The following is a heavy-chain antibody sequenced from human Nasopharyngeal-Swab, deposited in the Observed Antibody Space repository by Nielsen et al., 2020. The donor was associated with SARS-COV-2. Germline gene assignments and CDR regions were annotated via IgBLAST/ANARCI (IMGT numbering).Heavy chain of an antibody. CDR2: IYPGGST. V-gene: IGHV3-53*01. Sequence: GESLKISCASSGLSVSSNYMSLVRHAPGKGLECVSIIYPGGSTYYADSVKGRFTISRDSSWNTLYLQMNSLTAEDTAVYYCSRVLDGYNGFDYWGQGTLVTVSS. J-gene: IGHJ4*02. D-gene: IGHD5-24*01. CDR1: GLSVSSNY. CDR3: SRVLDGYNGFDY.